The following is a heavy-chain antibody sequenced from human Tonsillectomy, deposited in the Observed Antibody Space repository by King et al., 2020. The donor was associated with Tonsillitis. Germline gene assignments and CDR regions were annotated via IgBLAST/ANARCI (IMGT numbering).Heavy chain of an antibody. D-gene: IGHD6-13*01. CDR2: IKGDGSRQ. CDR1: GFTFNKYW. Sequence: VQLVESGGDLVQPEGSLRLSCAASGFTFNKYWMSWVRQAPGKGLEWVADIKGDGSRQYYMGSVKGRFTISRDNAKNLLYLQMNSLRAEDTALYFCARDDGSSPSAFDFWGQGTLVTVSS. V-gene: IGHV3-7*03. CDR3: ARDDGSSPSAFDF. J-gene: IGHJ4*02.